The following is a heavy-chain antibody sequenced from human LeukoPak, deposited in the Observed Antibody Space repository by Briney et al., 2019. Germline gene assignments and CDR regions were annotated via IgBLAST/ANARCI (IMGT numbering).Heavy chain of an antibody. D-gene: IGHD4-11*01. V-gene: IGHV1-18*04. CDR2: ISAYNGNI. J-gene: IGHJ4*02. CDR3: ARISTTKDDFDY. CDR1: GYTFTSYG. Sequence: ASVKVSCKASGYTFTSYGISWVRQAPGQGLEWMGWISAYNGNINYAQKLQGRVTMTTDTSTSTAYTELRSLRSDDTAVYYCARISTTKDDFDYWGQGTLVTVSS.